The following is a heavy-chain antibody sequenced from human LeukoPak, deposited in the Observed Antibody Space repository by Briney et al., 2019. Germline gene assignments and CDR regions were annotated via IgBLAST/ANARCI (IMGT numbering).Heavy chain of an antibody. CDR3: ARGHHNWDL. J-gene: IGHJ5*02. V-gene: IGHV4-59*08. D-gene: IGHD5-24*01. CDR1: GGSISNYY. CDR2: IYYTGSP. Sequence: SETLSLTCTVSGGSISNYYWSWIRQPPGKGLEWIGYIYYTGSPNYNPSLKSRVTISVDTSKNQFSLELTSVTAADTAVYYCARGHHNWDLWGQGTLVTVSS.